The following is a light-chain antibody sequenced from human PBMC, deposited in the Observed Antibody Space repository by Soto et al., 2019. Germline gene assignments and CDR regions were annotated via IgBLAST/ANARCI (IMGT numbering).Light chain of an antibody. CDR1: SSDVGGYNY. CDR2: EVS. CDR3: SSYTGSSTPG. V-gene: IGLV2-14*01. Sequence: QSALTQPASVSGSPGQSITISCTGTSSDVGGYNYVSWYQHHPGKAPKLMIYEVSNRPSGVSNRFSGSKSGNTASLTISGLQAEDEADYDCSSYTGSSTPGFGGGTKVTVL. J-gene: IGLJ3*02.